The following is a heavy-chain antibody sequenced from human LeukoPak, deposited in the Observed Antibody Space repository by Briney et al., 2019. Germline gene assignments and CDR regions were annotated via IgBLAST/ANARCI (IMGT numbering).Heavy chain of an antibody. CDR2: INPSGGST. Sequence: VASVTVSCTTSGYTFTSYYLHWVRQAPGQGLEWMGIINPSGGSTTYPQKFQGRVTMTRDPSTSTVYMELSSLRSEDTAVYYCAVAYCGGDCYYYYAMDVWGQGTTVIVSS. D-gene: IGHD2-21*02. J-gene: IGHJ6*02. V-gene: IGHV1-46*03. CDR1: GYTFTSYY. CDR3: AVAYCGGDCYYYYAMDV.